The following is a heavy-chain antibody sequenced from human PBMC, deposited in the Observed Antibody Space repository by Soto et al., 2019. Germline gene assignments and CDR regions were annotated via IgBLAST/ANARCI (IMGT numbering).Heavy chain of an antibody. Sequence: QVQLVESGGGVVQPGRSLRLSCAASGFTFSSYGMHWVRQAPGKGLEWVAVISYDGSNKYYADSVKGRFTISRDNSKNPLYLPVNSLRAEDTAVYYCAKDFDFWRGYYISSWGQGTLVTVSS. CDR2: ISYDGSNK. V-gene: IGHV3-30*18. J-gene: IGHJ5*02. CDR3: AKDFDFWRGYYISS. CDR1: GFTFSSYG. D-gene: IGHD3-3*01.